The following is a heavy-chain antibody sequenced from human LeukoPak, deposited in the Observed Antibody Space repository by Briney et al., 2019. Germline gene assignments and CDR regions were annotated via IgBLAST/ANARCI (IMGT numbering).Heavy chain of an antibody. V-gene: IGHV3-66*02. J-gene: IGHJ5*01. Sequence: GGSLRLSCAASGFTVSAKYMSWVRQGPGKGQDWISSIYSDGGTNYANSVQGRFTISRDNSKNTLYLQMSSLGPGDTAVYYCARDGGFRRPGGDNWFDYWGQGALVTVSS. D-gene: IGHD3-16*01. CDR3: ARDGGFRRPGGDNWFDY. CDR1: GFTVSAKY. CDR2: IYSDGGT.